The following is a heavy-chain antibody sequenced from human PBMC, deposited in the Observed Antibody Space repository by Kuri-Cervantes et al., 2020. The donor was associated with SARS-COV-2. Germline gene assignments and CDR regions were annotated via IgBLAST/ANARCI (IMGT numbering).Heavy chain of an antibody. V-gene: IGHV5-51*01. CDR2: IYPGDSDT. J-gene: IGHJ4*02. D-gene: IGHD6-6*01. CDR1: GYSFTSYW. CDR3: ARQKAARPGWAAHFDY. Sequence: QVSCKGSGYSFTSYWIGWVRQMPGKGLEWMGIIYPGDSDTRYSPSFQGQVTISPDKSISTAYLQWSSLKASDTAMYYFARQKAARPGWAAHFDYWGQGTLVTVSS.